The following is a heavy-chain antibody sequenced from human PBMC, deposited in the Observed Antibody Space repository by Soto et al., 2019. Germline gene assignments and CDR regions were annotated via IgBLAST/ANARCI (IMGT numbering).Heavy chain of an antibody. Sequence: EVQLVEFGGDLVQPGGSLRLSCAGSGFTFSTYWMAWVRQAPGKGLEWVATIKHDGTETYYVDSVKGRFTVSRDNAKNSLYRQMDSLRAVDTAVYYRGRGPLMVYSGNFWGQGTLVTVSS. D-gene: IGHD2-8*01. CDR2: IKHDGTET. CDR3: GRGPLMVYSGNF. V-gene: IGHV3-7*01. J-gene: IGHJ4*02. CDR1: GFTFSTYW.